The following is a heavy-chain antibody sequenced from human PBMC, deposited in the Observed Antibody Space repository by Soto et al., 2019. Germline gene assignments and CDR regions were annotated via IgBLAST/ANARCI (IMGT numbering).Heavy chain of an antibody. CDR3: TTDICTYYNLYY. V-gene: IGHV3-15*07. J-gene: IGHJ4*02. CDR1: GFTFSNAW. CDR2: IKSKTDGGTT. D-gene: IGHD3-10*01. Sequence: GGSLRLSCAASGFTFSNAWMNWVRQAPGKGLEWVGHIKSKTDGGTTDYAAPVKGRFTISTDDSKSTLFLQMNSLKTEDTAVYYCTTDICTYYNLYYWGQGSPVTVSS.